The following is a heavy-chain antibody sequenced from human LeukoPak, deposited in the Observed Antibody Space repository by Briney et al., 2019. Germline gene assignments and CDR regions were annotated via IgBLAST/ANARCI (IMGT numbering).Heavy chain of an antibody. CDR1: GFTFDDYG. Sequence: GGSLRLSCAASGFTFDDYGMSWVRQAPGTGLEWVSGINWNGGSTGYADSVKGRFTISRDNAKNSLYLQMNSLRAEDTALYYCARDDYYSSGLDDAFDIWGQGTMVTVSS. D-gene: IGHD3-22*01. CDR2: INWNGGST. V-gene: IGHV3-20*04. CDR3: ARDDYYSSGLDDAFDI. J-gene: IGHJ3*02.